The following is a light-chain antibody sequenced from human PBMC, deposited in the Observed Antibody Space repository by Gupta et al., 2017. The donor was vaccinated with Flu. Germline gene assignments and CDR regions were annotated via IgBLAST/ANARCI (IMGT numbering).Light chain of an antibody. CDR1: ALPKQY. V-gene: IGLV3-25*02. CDR3: HSPDITGNYRV. CDR2: KDT. J-gene: IGLJ2*01. Sequence: SYELTQPPSMSVSPGQTARITCSGDALPKQYASWYQQKPGQAPVMLIYKDTERPARIPERVSGSSSVTTVTVTISVAQAEEEADYYCHSPDITGNYRVFGGGTKRTVL.